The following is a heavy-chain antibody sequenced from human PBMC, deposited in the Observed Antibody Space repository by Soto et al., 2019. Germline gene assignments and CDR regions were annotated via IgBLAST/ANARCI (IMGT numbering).Heavy chain of an antibody. D-gene: IGHD1-26*01. CDR3: AKNQGVELVPLATVDWFDP. J-gene: IGHJ5*02. V-gene: IGHV3-23*01. CDR1: GFIFESFG. Sequence: PGGSLRLSCAASGFIFESFGVSWVRQAPGKGLEWISSISGSGFKKYYADSVKGRFTISRDNSKSTVYLELNNLSAEDTAVYHCAKNQGVELVPLATVDWFDPWGQGSVVTVSS. CDR2: ISGSGFKK.